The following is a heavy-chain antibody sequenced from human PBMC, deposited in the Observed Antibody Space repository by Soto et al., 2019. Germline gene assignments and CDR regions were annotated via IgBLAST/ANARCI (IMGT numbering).Heavy chain of an antibody. CDR1: GGTFSSYA. J-gene: IGHJ6*02. D-gene: IGHD5-12*01. Sequence: QVQLVQSGAEVKKPGSSVKVSCKASGGTFSSYAISWVRQAPGQGLEWMGGIIPIFGTANYAQKFQGRVTITADDSTSPAYMELSSLRSEDTAVYYCARTTIVATISRGYYYYYGMDVWGQGTTVTVSS. CDR2: IIPIFGTA. CDR3: ARTTIVATISRGYYYYYGMDV. V-gene: IGHV1-69*01.